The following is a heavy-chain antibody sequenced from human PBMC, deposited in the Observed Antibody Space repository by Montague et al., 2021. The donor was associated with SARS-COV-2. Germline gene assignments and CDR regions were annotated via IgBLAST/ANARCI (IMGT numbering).Heavy chain of an antibody. Sequence: CAISGDSVSRNRAAWNWIRQSPGRGIEWLGRTYYRSKGYNDYAVSVEGRITIKPDTSKNQLSLKLKSVTPEDTAVYYCSRGYCGGGSCYVLDYWGQGTLVTVSS. CDR3: SRGYCGGGSCYVLDY. V-gene: IGHV6-1*01. J-gene: IGHJ4*02. CDR1: GDSVSRNRAA. CDR2: TYYRSKGYN. D-gene: IGHD2-15*01.